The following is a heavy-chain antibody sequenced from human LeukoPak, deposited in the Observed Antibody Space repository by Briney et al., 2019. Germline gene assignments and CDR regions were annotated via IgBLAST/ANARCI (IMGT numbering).Heavy chain of an antibody. D-gene: IGHD4-17*01. CDR3: TRDTGTTGEVKFDP. CDR2: IYTSGST. V-gene: IGHV4-4*07. Sequence: SETLSLTCTVSGNAFGDYYWSWIRQPAGKGLEWIGGIYTSGSTTYNPSLKSRVTMSVDTSKSQFSLNLMSVTAADTAVYYCTRDTGTTGEVKFDPWGQGTLVTVSS. CDR1: GNAFGDYY. J-gene: IGHJ5*02.